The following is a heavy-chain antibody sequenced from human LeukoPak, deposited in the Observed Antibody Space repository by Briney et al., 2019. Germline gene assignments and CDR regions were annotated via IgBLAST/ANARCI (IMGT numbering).Heavy chain of an antibody. CDR3: AREYGDSVYYYYYMDV. Sequence: KSGGSLRLSCAASGFTFSSYSMNWVRQAPGKGLEWVSSISSSSSYIYYADSVKGRFTISRDNAKNSLYLQMNSLRAEDTAVYYCAREYGDSVYYYYYMDVWGKGTTVTVSS. CDR2: ISSSSSYI. V-gene: IGHV3-21*01. D-gene: IGHD4-17*01. J-gene: IGHJ6*03. CDR1: GFTFSSYS.